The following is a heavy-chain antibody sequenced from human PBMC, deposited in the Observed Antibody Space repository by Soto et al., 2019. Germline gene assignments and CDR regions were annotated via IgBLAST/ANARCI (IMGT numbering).Heavy chain of an antibody. Sequence: SETLSLTCTVSGGPISSSSYYWGWIRQPPGKGLEWIGSIYYSGSTYYNPSLKSRVTISVDTSKNQFSLKLSSVTAADTAVDYFARLQWLVPPYWGQGTLVTVSS. CDR3: ARLQWLVPPY. D-gene: IGHD6-19*01. CDR1: GGPISSSSYY. J-gene: IGHJ4*02. V-gene: IGHV4-39*01. CDR2: IYYSGST.